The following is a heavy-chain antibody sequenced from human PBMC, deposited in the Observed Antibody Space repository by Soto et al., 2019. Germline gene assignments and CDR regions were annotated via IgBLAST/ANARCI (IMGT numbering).Heavy chain of an antibody. CDR3: ARVRYSSFDF. V-gene: IGHV3-53*01. CDR2: IHSDGTT. D-gene: IGHD3-16*02. CDR1: GFSVSIYY. Sequence: GGSLRLSCAASGFSVSIYYVTWVRQAPGKGLEWVSIIHSDGTTYYADSVKGRFTMSRDNSKNTVYLQMNSLRGEDTAVYYCARVRYSSFDFWGQGTLVTVS. J-gene: IGHJ4*02.